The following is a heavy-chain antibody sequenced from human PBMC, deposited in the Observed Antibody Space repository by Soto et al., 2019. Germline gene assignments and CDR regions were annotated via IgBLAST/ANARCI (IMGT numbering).Heavy chain of an antibody. V-gene: IGHV4-39*01. Sequence: QLQLQESGPGLVKPSETLSLTCTVSGGSISSSSYYWGWIRQPPGKGLEWIGSIYYSGSTYYNPSLKSRVTISVDTSKNQFSLKLSSVTAADTAVYYCARSGVMVVAATLNWFDPWGQGTLVTVSS. J-gene: IGHJ5*02. CDR3: ARSGVMVVAATLNWFDP. CDR2: IYYSGST. CDR1: GGSISSSSYY. D-gene: IGHD2-15*01.